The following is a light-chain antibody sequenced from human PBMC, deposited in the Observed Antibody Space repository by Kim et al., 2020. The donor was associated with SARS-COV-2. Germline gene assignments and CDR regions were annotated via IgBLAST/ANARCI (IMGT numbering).Light chain of an antibody. V-gene: IGKV3-11*01. CDR1: QSVSSY. CDR3: QQRRGA. J-gene: IGKJ4*01. Sequence: DIVLTQSPATLSLSPGERATLSCRASQSVSSYLAWYQQKPGQAPRLLIYDASNRATGIPARFSGSGSGTDFTLTISSLEAEDFAVYYCQQRRGAFGGGTKVDI. CDR2: DAS.